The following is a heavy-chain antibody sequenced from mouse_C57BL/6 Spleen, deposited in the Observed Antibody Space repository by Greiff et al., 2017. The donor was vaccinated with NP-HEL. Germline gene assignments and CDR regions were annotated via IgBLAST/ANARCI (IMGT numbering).Heavy chain of an antibody. Sequence: EVQLVESGGGLVKPGGSLKLSCAASGFTFSSYAMSWVRQTPEKRLEWVATISDGGSYTYYPDNVKGRFTISRDNAKNNLYLQMSHLKSEDTAMYYCAREGSSGFSYYAMDYWGQGTSVTVSS. CDR2: ISDGGSYT. V-gene: IGHV5-4*01. CDR1: GFTFSSYA. D-gene: IGHD3-2*02. CDR3: AREGSSGFSYYAMDY. J-gene: IGHJ4*01.